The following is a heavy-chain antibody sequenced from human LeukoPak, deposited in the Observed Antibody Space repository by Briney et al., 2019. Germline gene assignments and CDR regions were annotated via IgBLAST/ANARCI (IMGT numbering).Heavy chain of an antibody. CDR3: AKGLYDILTGYYNDPPKVGAFDI. CDR1: GFTFDDYG. J-gene: IGHJ3*02. V-gene: IGHV3-20*04. CDR2: INWNGGST. D-gene: IGHD3-9*01. Sequence: GGSLRLSCAASGFTFDDYGMSWVRQAPGKGLEWVSGINWNGGSTVYADSVKGRFTISRDNSKNTLYLQMNSLRAEDTAVYYCAKGLYDILTGYYNDPPKVGAFDIWGQGTMVTVSS.